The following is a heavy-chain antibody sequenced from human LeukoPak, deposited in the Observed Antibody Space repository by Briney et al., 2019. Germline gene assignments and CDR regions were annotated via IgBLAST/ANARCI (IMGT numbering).Heavy chain of an antibody. Sequence: PGGSLRLSCAAPGFTFYDYGMSCVRQAPGKGLEWVSGINWNGGSTGYADSVKGRFTISRDNAKNSLYLQMNSLRAEDTALYYCAREISGIAVAGTGPYYYYYMDVWGKGTTVTVSS. J-gene: IGHJ6*03. CDR2: INWNGGST. V-gene: IGHV3-20*04. D-gene: IGHD6-19*01. CDR3: AREISGIAVAGTGPYYYYYMDV. CDR1: GFTFYDYG.